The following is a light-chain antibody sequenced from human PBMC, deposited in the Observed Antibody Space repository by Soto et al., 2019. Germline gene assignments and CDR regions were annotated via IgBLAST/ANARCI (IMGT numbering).Light chain of an antibody. CDR1: QSISSY. Sequence: DIQMTQSPSSLSASVGDRVTITCRASQSISSYLNWYQQKPGKAPKLLIYAASSLQSGVPSRFRGSGSGTEFTLTISSLQPEDFATYYCQQSYSTPQITFGPGTKVDIK. J-gene: IGKJ3*01. V-gene: IGKV1-39*01. CDR2: AAS. CDR3: QQSYSTPQIT.